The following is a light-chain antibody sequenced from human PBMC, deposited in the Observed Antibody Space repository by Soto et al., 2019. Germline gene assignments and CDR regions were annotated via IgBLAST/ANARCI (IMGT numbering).Light chain of an antibody. Sequence: QSALTQPPSASGSPGQSVTISCTGTSSDVGAYNYLSWYQQHPGKAPKLMIYEVSKRPSGVPDRFSGSKSGNTASLTVSGLQADDDADYYCSSYAGSNNYVFGTGTKVTVL. CDR1: SSDVGAYNY. CDR3: SSYAGSNNYV. J-gene: IGLJ1*01. V-gene: IGLV2-8*01. CDR2: EVS.